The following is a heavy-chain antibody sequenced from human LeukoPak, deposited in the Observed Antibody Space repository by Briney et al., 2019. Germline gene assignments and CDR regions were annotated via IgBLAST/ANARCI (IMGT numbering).Heavy chain of an antibody. J-gene: IGHJ3*02. CDR2: IYHSGST. D-gene: IGHD3-3*01. CDR1: GYSISSGYY. Sequence: PSETLSLTCTVSGYSISSGYYWGWIRQPPGKGLEWIGSIYHSGSTYYNPSLKSRVTISVDTSKNQFSLKLSSVTAADTAVYYCARVPRRRFLEWLPPGAFDIWGQGTMVTVSS. V-gene: IGHV4-38-2*02. CDR3: ARVPRRRFLEWLPPGAFDI.